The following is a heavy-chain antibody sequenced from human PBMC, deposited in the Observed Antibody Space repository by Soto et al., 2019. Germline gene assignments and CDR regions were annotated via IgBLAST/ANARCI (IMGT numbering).Heavy chain of an antibody. J-gene: IGHJ5*02. Sequence: PSETLSLTCAVYGGSFSGYYWSWIRQPPRKGLEWIGEINHSGSTNYNPSLKSRVTISVDTSKNQFSLKLSSVTAADTAVYYCARGRTKYSSPRGWFDPWGQGTLVTVS. CDR1: GGSFSGYY. D-gene: IGHD6-6*01. CDR2: INHSGST. V-gene: IGHV4-34*01. CDR3: ARGRTKYSSPRGWFDP.